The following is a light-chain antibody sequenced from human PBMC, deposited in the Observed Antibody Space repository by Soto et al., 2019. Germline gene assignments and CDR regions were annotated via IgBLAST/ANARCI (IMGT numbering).Light chain of an antibody. CDR2: DVS. CDR3: CSYAGSSWV. J-gene: IGLJ3*02. V-gene: IGLV2-11*01. CDR1: SSDVGGYNY. Sequence: QSVLTQPRSVSGSPGQSVTISCTGTSSDVGGYNYVSWYQQHPGKAPKLMIYDVSKRPSGVPDRFSGSKSGNTASLTISGRQAEDEADYYCCSYAGSSWVFGGGTKLTVL.